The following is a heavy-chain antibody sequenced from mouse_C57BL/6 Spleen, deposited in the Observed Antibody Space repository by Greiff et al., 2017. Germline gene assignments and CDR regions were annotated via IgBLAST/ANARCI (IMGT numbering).Heavy chain of an antibody. CDR1: GFTFSSYG. CDR3: ARQYYDYERDAMDY. V-gene: IGHV5-6*01. D-gene: IGHD2-4*01. CDR2: ISSGGSYT. J-gene: IGHJ4*01. Sequence: EVQVVESGGDLVKPGGSLKLSCAASGFTFSSYGMSWVRQTPDKRLEWVATISSGGSYTYYPDSVKGRFTISRDNAKNTLYLQMSSLKSEDTAMYYCARQYYDYERDAMDYWGQGTSVTVSS.